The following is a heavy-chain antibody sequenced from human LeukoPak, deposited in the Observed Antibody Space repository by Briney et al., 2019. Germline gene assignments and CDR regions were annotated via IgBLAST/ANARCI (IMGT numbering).Heavy chain of an antibody. CDR2: ISSSSGI. CDR1: GFTFSSYE. J-gene: IGHJ5*02. CDR3: AKGGCSSTTCYLANP. D-gene: IGHD2-2*01. Sequence: PGGSLRLSCIASGFTFSSYEMSWVRQAPGKGLEWVSYISSSSGIFYADSVKGRFTISRDNSKNTLYLQMNSLTAEDTAQYYCAKGGCSSTTCYLANPWGQGTLVTVSS. V-gene: IGHV3-48*01.